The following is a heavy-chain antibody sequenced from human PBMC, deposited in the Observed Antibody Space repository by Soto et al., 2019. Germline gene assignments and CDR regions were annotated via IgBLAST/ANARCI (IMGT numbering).Heavy chain of an antibody. D-gene: IGHD2-21*02. CDR1: GFTFSVSA. CDR3: TRQDLVTAVENDALDF. Sequence: EVQLVESGGGLVQPGESLKLSCAASGFTFSVSAMHWVRQASGKGLEWVGRVRSKGNNYATAYAESVRGRLTISRDGSKNTAYLQMNTLKTEDTAVYYCTRQDLVTAVENDALDFWGQGTMVTVSS. V-gene: IGHV3-73*01. CDR2: VRSKGNNYAT. J-gene: IGHJ3*01.